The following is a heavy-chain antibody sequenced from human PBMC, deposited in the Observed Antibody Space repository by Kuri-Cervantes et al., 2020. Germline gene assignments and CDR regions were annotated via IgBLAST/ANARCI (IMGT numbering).Heavy chain of an antibody. CDR1: GYTFTGYY. Sequence: ASVKVSCKASGYTFTGYYMHWVRQAPGQGLGWMGWINPNSGGTNYAQKFQGRVTMTRDTSISTAYMELSRLRSGDTAVYYCARKSTTATTNAFDIWGQGTMVTVSS. V-gene: IGHV1-2*02. D-gene: IGHD1-1*01. J-gene: IGHJ3*02. CDR3: ARKSTTATTNAFDI. CDR2: INPNSGGT.